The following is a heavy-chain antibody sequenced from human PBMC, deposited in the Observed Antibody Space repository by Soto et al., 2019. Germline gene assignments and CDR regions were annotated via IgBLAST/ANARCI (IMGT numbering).Heavy chain of an antibody. CDR1: GFTFSSNS. D-gene: IGHD6-19*01. Sequence: EVQLVESGGGLVKPGGSLRLSCAASGFTFSSNSRTWVRQAPGKGLEWVSTISSSSSYIYYADSMKGRFTISRDNAKNSLYLQMNSLRAEDTAVYYCARDPRFRVAEMDYWGQGTLVTVSS. CDR3: ARDPRFRVAEMDY. CDR2: ISSSSSYI. V-gene: IGHV3-21*01. J-gene: IGHJ4*02.